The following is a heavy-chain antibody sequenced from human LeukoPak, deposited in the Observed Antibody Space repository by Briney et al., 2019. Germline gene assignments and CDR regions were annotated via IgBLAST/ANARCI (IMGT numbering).Heavy chain of an antibody. CDR2: ISSSSSYI. Sequence: KPGGSLRLSCAASGFTFSSYSMNWVRQAPGKGLEWVSSISSSSSYIYYADSVKGRFTISRDNAKNSLYLQMNSLRAQDTAVYYCARVNVLLWFGESSNTYYFDYWGQGTLVTVSS. CDR3: ARVNVLLWFGESSNTYYFDY. J-gene: IGHJ4*02. D-gene: IGHD3-10*01. V-gene: IGHV3-21*01. CDR1: GFTFSSYS.